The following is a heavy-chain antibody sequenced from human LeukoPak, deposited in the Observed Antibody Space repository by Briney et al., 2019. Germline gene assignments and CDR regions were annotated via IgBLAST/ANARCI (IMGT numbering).Heavy chain of an antibody. CDR3: ARPVRIAANV. CDR2: ISGSAAST. Sequence: GGSLRLSCAASGFTFNTYAMTWVRQAPGKGLEWVSSISGSAASTYYADSVKGRFTISRDSSKHTLYLQMNSLRAEDTAIYYCARPVRIAANVWGQGTLVTVSS. J-gene: IGHJ4*02. D-gene: IGHD6-13*01. V-gene: IGHV3-23*01. CDR1: GFTFNTYA.